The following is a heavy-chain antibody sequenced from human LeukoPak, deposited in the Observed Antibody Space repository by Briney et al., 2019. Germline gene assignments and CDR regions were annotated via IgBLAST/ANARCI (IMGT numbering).Heavy chain of an antibody. J-gene: IGHJ1*01. V-gene: IGHV4-34*01. CDR2: INHSGST. CDR1: GGSFSGYY. Sequence: SETLSLTCAVYGGSFSGYYWSWIRQPPGKGLEWIGEINHSGSTNYNPSLKSRVTISVDKSKNQFSLNVSSVTAADTAVYYCARAEVVGAHLRSGYFQHWGQAPWSSSPQ. CDR3: ARAEVVGAHLRSGYFQH. D-gene: IGHD1-26*01.